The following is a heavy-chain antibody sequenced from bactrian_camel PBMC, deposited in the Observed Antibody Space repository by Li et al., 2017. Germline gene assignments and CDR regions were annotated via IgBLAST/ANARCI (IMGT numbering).Heavy chain of an antibody. J-gene: IGHJ4*01. Sequence: HVQLVESGGGSVQAGGSLRVSCAISGYTYRMGFFRQAPGKEREGVASIYRGGGTTYYADSVKGRFTISRDNAKNTLYLQLNSLQTEDTAMYYCAKTGGTWHEYDYWGQGTQVTVS. CDR2: IYRGGGTT. D-gene: IGHD7*01. CDR3: AKTGGTWHEYDY. CDR1: GYTYR. V-gene: IGHV3S1*01.